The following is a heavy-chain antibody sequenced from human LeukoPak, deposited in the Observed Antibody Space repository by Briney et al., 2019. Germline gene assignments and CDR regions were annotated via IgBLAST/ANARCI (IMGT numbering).Heavy chain of an antibody. CDR1: GYTFTNYG. CDR2: IRANNGNT. Sequence: GASVKVSCKASGYTFTNYGISWVRQAPGQGLEWMGWIRANNGNTDYAQKLQGRVTMTTDTSTSTAYMELRSLTSDDTAAYYCARGSSTVYGYMDVWGKGTTVTVSS. D-gene: IGHD2/OR15-2a*01. J-gene: IGHJ6*04. CDR3: ARGSSTVYGYMDV. V-gene: IGHV1-18*01.